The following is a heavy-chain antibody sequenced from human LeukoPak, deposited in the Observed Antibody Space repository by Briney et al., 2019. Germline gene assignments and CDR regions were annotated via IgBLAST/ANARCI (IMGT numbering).Heavy chain of an antibody. CDR1: GITFSDYW. D-gene: IGHD3-3*01. J-gene: IGHJ6*03. CDR2: INNDGSRT. Sequence: GGSLRLSCAASGITFSDYWMHWVRQVPGKGLVWVSHINNDGSRTSYADSVKGRFTVTRDNAKNTPYLQMNSLRAGDTAVYFCARPPYFDFWSGFYSDHYYYMEVWGKGTSVTVSS. CDR3: ARPPYFDFWSGFYSDHYYYMEV. V-gene: IGHV3-74*01.